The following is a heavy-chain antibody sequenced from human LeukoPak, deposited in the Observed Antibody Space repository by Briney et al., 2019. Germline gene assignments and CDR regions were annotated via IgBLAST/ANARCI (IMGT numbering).Heavy chain of an antibody. V-gene: IGHV3-20*04. D-gene: IGHD1-1*01. CDR3: ARVYIINWQHSPFDY. J-gene: IGHJ4*02. CDR2: INRNGGST. Sequence: GGSLRLSCAASGFTFADYGMTWVRQAPGKGLQWVAGINRNGGSTGYADSVKGRFTISRDNAKSSLYLQMNSLRAEDTALYYCARVYIINWQHSPFDYWGQGTLVTVSS. CDR1: GFTFADYG.